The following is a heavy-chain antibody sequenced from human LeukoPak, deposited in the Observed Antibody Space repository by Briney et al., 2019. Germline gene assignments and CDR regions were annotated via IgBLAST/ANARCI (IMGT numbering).Heavy chain of an antibody. CDR2: IHNSGIT. V-gene: IGHV4-59*01. CDR3: ARGGWSYDN. J-gene: IGHJ4*02. Sequence: SETLSLTCTVSGDSMSSYYWSWIRQPPGRGLEWIGYIHNSGITNYNSSLKSRVAMSLDTSRNQLSLTVSSVTAADAAVYYCARGGWSYDNWGQGTLVTVSS. D-gene: IGHD6-19*01. CDR1: GDSMSSYY.